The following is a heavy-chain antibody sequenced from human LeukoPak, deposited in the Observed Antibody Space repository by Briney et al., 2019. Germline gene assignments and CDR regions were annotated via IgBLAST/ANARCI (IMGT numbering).Heavy chain of an antibody. D-gene: IGHD3-10*01. CDR3: ARAGVRGRLSLDP. Sequence: PSETLSLTCTVSGDSFSSVTDYWAWIREPPGKGLEWIASGDYSGGTYYNPSLESRVAISADMSKNQFSLKLSSMTAADTAVDYYARAGVRGRLSLDPWGQGTLVTVSS. CDR1: GDSFSSVTDY. V-gene: IGHV4-39*07. CDR2: GDYSGGT. J-gene: IGHJ5*02.